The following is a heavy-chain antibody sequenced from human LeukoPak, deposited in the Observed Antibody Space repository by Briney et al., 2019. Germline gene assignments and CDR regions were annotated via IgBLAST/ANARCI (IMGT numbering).Heavy chain of an antibody. CDR1: GFTFSSFG. CDR2: ISFDGSDK. J-gene: IGHJ4*02. V-gene: IGHV3-30*18. CDR3: AKDLVGYGDYIFDF. D-gene: IGHD4-17*01. Sequence: GRSLRLSCAASGFTFSSFGMHWVRQAPGKGLEWVAFISFDGSDKYYADSVKGRFTISRDNSKNTLYMQMSSLRAEDTAVYYCAKDLVGYGDYIFDFWGQGTLVTVSS.